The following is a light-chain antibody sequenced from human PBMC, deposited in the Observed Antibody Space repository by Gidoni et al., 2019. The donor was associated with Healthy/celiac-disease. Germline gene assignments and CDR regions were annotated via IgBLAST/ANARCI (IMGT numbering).Light chain of an antibody. V-gene: IGKV1-39*01. Sequence: DIQMTQSPSSLSASVGDRVTITCRASQSISSYLNWYQQKPGKAPKLLIYAASSLQSGVPSRFSGSGSGTDFTLTISSLQPEDFATYYCQQSDSTPSTFXGXTKVEIK. CDR2: AAS. CDR3: QQSDSTPST. J-gene: IGKJ4*01. CDR1: QSISSY.